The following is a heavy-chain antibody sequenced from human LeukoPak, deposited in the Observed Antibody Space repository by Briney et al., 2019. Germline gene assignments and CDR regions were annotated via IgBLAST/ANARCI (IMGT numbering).Heavy chain of an antibody. V-gene: IGHV3-21*01. CDR3: ARAPRIAAAADY. CDR1: GFTFSSYS. D-gene: IGHD6-13*01. CDR2: ISSSSSYI. J-gene: IGHJ4*02. Sequence: GGSLRLSCAASGFTFSSYSMNWVRQAPGKGLEWVSSISSSSSYIYYADSVKGRSTISRDNAKNSLYLQMNSLRAEDTAVYYCARAPRIAAAADYWGQGALVTVSS.